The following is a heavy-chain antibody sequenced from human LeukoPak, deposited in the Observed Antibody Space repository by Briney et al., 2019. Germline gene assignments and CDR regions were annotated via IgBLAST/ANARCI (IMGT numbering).Heavy chain of an antibody. CDR3: ARVAYDYVWGSYRSPFYYFDY. CDR1: GYTFTGYY. Sequence: ASVKVSCKASGYTFTGYYMHWVRQAPGQGLEWMGWINPNSGGTNYAQKFQGGVTMTRDMSTSTVYMELSSLRSEDTAVYYCARVAYDYVWGSYRSPFYYFDYWGQGTLVTVSS. D-gene: IGHD3-16*02. J-gene: IGHJ4*02. V-gene: IGHV1-2*02. CDR2: INPNSGGT.